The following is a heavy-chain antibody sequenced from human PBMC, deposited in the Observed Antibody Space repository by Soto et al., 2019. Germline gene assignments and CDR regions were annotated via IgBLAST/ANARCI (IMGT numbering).Heavy chain of an antibody. CDR3: AKDLGCSSTNCDKSSFDY. V-gene: IGHV3-23*01. CDR2: ISGSGGST. D-gene: IGHD2-2*01. J-gene: IGHJ4*02. CDR1: GFTFSTYA. Sequence: EVQLLESGGGLVQPGGSLRLSCAASGFTFSTYAMTWVRQAPGKGLEWVSAISGSGGSTYYADSVKGRFTISRDNSKNTLYLQMNSLRAEDTAVYYCAKDLGCSSTNCDKSSFDYWGQGTLVTVSS.